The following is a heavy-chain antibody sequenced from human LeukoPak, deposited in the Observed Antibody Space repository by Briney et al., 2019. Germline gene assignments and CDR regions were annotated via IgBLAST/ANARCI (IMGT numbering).Heavy chain of an antibody. CDR1: GFTFSSYG. CDR3: AKDLKQLANFDY. CDR2: ISDSGGSI. Sequence: GGSLRLSCAASGFTFSSYGMSWVRQALGKGLEWVSGISDSGGSIYYAQSVKGRFTTSRDNSKNTLYLQMNSLRAEDTAVYYCAKDLKQLANFDYWGQGTLVTVSS. D-gene: IGHD6-6*01. V-gene: IGHV3-23*01. J-gene: IGHJ4*02.